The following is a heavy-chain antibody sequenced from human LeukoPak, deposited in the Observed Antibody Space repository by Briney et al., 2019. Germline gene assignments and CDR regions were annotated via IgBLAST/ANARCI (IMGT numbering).Heavy chain of an antibody. CDR3: AKTDRGYIASSWDY. Sequence: ASVKVSCKASGYTFTSYDINWVRQATGQGLEWMGWMNPNSGNTGYAQKFQGRVTMTRNTSISTAYMELSSLRPEDTAVYYCAKTDRGYIASSWDYWGQGTLVTVSS. CDR1: GYTFTSYD. D-gene: IGHD6-13*01. V-gene: IGHV1-8*01. CDR2: MNPNSGNT. J-gene: IGHJ4*02.